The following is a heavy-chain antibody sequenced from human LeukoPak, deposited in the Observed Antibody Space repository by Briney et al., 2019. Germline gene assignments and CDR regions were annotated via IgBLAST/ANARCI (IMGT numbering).Heavy chain of an antibody. D-gene: IGHD2-21*02. CDR2: IKQDGSEK. J-gene: IGHJ4*02. CDR1: GFALSSYW. Sequence: TGGSLRLSCAASGFALSSYWMSWVRQAPGKGLEWVANIKQDGSEKYYVDSVEGRFTISRDNAKNSLYLQMNSLRAEDTAVYYCARDLGDSTCGGDCYSFVDYWGQGTLVTVSS. CDR3: ARDLGDSTCGGDCYSFVDY. V-gene: IGHV3-7*03.